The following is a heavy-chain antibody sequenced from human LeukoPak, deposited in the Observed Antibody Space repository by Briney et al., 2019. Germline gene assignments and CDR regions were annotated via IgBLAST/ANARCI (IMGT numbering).Heavy chain of an antibody. V-gene: IGHV1-2*06. Sequence: ASVKVSCKASGYTFTGYYMHWVRRAPGQGLEWMGRINPNSGGTNYAQKFQGRVTMTRDTSISTAYMELSRLRSDDTAVYYCARTRRLTTVTYFDYWGQGTLVTVSS. J-gene: IGHJ4*02. D-gene: IGHD4-17*01. CDR3: ARTRRLTTVTYFDY. CDR2: INPNSGGT. CDR1: GYTFTGYY.